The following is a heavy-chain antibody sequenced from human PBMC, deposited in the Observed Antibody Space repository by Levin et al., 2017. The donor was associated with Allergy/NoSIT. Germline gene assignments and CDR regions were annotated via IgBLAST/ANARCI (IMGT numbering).Heavy chain of an antibody. J-gene: IGHJ6*02. CDR1: GFTFSSYA. V-gene: IGHV3-23*01. Sequence: GGSLRLSCAASGFTFSSYAMSWVRQAPGKGLEWVSGISGSGGSTYYADSVKGRFTISRDNSKNTLYLQMNSLRAEDTAVYYCAYSKMWYSNQPYFYYGMDVWGQGTTVTVSS. CDR2: ISGSGGST. D-gene: IGHD4-11*01. CDR3: AYSKMWYSNQPYFYYGMDV.